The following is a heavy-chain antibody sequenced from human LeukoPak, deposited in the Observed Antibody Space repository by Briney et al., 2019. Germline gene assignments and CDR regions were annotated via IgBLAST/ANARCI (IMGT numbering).Heavy chain of an antibody. Sequence: GGSLRLSCAASGFTFSSYAMHWVRQAPGKGLEWVAVISYDGSNKYYADSVKGRFTISRDNSKNTLYLQMNSLRAEDTAVYYCARDTLAQYSYGLEGTRDYWGQGTLVTVSS. D-gene: IGHD5-18*01. V-gene: IGHV3-30-3*01. CDR1: GFTFSSYA. CDR2: ISYDGSNK. J-gene: IGHJ4*02. CDR3: ARDTLAQYSYGLEGTRDY.